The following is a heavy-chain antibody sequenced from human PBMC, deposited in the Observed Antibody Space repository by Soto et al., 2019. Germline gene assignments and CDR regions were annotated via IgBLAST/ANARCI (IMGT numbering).Heavy chain of an antibody. D-gene: IGHD6-19*01. CDR2: ISYSGNT. Sequence: QVQLRESGPGLVKPSQTLSLTCTVSGGSINSGDYYWSWVRQVPGKGLEWIGFISYSGNTHYNPSLESRVTISKDTSKNQFSLRLNSMTAADSAVYYCAREVSPNSRGWYTVLVRWFDPWGQGTLVTVSS. J-gene: IGHJ5*02. V-gene: IGHV4-31*03. CDR1: GGSINSGDYY. CDR3: AREVSPNSRGWYTVLVRWFDP.